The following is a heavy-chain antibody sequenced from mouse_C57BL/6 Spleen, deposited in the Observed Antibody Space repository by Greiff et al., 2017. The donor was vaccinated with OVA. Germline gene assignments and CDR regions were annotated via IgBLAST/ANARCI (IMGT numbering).Heavy chain of an antibody. J-gene: IGHJ4*01. V-gene: IGHV1-39*01. Sequence: EVQLQQSGPELVKPGASVKISCKASGYSFTDYNMNWVKQSNGKSLEWIGVINPNYGTTSYNQKFKGKATLTVDQSSSTAYMQLNSLTSEDSAVYYCARGESTMVTTGYYYAMDYWGQGTSVTVSS. D-gene: IGHD2-2*01. CDR3: ARGESTMVTTGYYYAMDY. CDR2: INPNYGTT. CDR1: GYSFTDYN.